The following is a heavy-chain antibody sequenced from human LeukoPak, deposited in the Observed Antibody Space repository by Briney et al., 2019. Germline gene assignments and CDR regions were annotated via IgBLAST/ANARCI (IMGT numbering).Heavy chain of an antibody. CDR1: GYTFTSYA. CDR3: AREIAALSRGGNAFDI. Sequence: ASVKVSRKASGYTFTSYAMNWVRQAPGQGLEWMGIINPSGGSTSYAQKFQGRVTMTRDMSTSTVYMELSSLRSEDTAVYYCAREIAALSRGGNAFDIWGQGTMVTVSS. V-gene: IGHV1-46*01. D-gene: IGHD6-13*01. CDR2: INPSGGST. J-gene: IGHJ3*02.